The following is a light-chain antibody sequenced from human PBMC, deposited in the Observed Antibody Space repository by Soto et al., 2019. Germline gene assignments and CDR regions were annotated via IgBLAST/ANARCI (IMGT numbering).Light chain of an antibody. V-gene: IGKV3-20*01. CDR1: QSVSGRY. Sequence: ENVLTQSPGTLSLSPGGRVTLSCRASQSVSGRYLAWFLHKPGQGPRQLIYGAYSRATGIPDRFSGSGSGTDFTLTITRLEPEDFAVYYCQHYRTSFGGGTRVEIK. CDR2: GAY. J-gene: IGKJ4*01. CDR3: QHYRTS.